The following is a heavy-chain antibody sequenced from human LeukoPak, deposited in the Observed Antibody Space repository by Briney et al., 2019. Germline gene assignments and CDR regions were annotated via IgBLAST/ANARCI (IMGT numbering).Heavy chain of an antibody. V-gene: IGHV4-34*01. D-gene: IGHD3-16*01. CDR1: GGSFSDYY. Sequence: PSETLSLTCAVYGGSFSDYYWSWIRQPPGKGLEWIGEINHSGSTNYNPSLKSRVTISVDTSKNQFSLKLSSVTAADTAVYYCARGGGVTTLNWGQGTLVTVSS. J-gene: IGHJ4*02. CDR3: ARGGGVTTLN. CDR2: INHSGST.